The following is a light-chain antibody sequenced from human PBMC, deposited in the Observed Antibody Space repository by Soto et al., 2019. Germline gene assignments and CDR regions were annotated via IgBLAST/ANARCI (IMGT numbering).Light chain of an antibody. CDR2: EVT. J-gene: IGLJ3*02. CDR1: SSDVGGYDY. V-gene: IGLV2-8*01. CDR3: SSFVAGNNYWV. Sequence: QSALTQPPSASGSPGRSVTISCTGTSSDVGGYDYVSWFQQHPGKAPKHIIYEVTKRPSGVPDRFSASTSGNTASLTVSGLQAEDEADYYCSSFVAGNNYWVFGGGTKLTVL.